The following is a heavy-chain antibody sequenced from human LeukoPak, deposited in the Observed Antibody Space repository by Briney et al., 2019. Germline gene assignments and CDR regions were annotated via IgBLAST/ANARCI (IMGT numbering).Heavy chain of an antibody. CDR3: ARDHTYYYDSSGYSSHFDH. CDR1: GGSISSGSYY. D-gene: IGHD3-22*01. CDR2: IYTSGST. Sequence: PSETLSLTCTVSGGSISSGSYYWSWIRQPAGKGLEWIGRIYTSGSTNYNPSLKSRVTISVDTSKNQFSLKLSSVTAADTAVYYCARDHTYYYDSSGYSSHFDHWGQGTLVTVSS. V-gene: IGHV4-61*02. J-gene: IGHJ4*02.